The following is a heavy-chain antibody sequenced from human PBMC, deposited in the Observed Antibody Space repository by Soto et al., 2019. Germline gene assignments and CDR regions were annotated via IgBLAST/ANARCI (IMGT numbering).Heavy chain of an antibody. V-gene: IGHV3-23*01. CDR1: GFTFSRYA. CDR2: ISGSGGGT. CDR3: AKGPTYYYDSSGYFDY. D-gene: IGHD3-22*01. Sequence: LRLSCAASGFTFSRYAMSWVRQAPGKGLEWVSAISGSGGGTYYAGSVKGRFTISRDNSKNTLYLQMNSLRAEDTAVYYCAKGPTYYYDSSGYFDYWGQATLVTVSS. J-gene: IGHJ4*02.